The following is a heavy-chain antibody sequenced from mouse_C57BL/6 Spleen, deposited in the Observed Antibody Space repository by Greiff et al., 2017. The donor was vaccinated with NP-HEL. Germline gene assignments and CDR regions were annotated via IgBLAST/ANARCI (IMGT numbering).Heavy chain of an antibody. CDR3: ARGGYDYERYFDV. CDR2: IYIGNGYT. CDR1: GYTFTSYG. D-gene: IGHD2-4*01. J-gene: IGHJ1*03. Sequence: FQLPPSLSALVLPVSSFNMSCKTSGYTFTSYGINWVKQRPGQGLEWIGYIYIGNGYTEYNEKFKGKATLTSDTSSSTAYMQLSSLTSEDSAIYFCARGGYDYERYFDVWGTGSTVTVSS. V-gene: IGHV1-58*01.